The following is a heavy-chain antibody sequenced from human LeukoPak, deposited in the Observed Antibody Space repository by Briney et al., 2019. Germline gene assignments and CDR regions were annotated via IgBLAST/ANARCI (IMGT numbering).Heavy chain of an antibody. CDR1: GFTFSSYA. CDR3: ARDFLEVVAAYYYYGMDV. CDR2: ISYDGSNK. J-gene: IGHJ6*02. V-gene: IGHV3-30-3*01. D-gene: IGHD2-15*01. Sequence: GGSLRLSCAASGFTFSSYAMHWVRQAPGKGLEWVAVISYDGSNKYYADSVKGRFTISRDNSKNTLYLQLNSLRAEDTAVYYCARDFLEVVAAYYYYGMDVWGQGTTVTVSS.